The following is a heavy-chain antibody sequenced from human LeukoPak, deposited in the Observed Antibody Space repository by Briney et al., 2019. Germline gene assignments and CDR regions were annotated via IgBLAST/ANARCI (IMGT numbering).Heavy chain of an antibody. CDR1: GGTFSSYA. Sequence: SVKVSCKASGGTFSSYAISWVRQAPGQGLGWMGRIIPIFGTANYAQKFQGRVTITTDESTSTAYMELSSLRSEDTAVYYCARDLSYCGGDCFRGGFDYWGQGTLVTVSS. V-gene: IGHV1-69*05. J-gene: IGHJ4*02. CDR3: ARDLSYCGGDCFRGGFDY. CDR2: IIPIFGTA. D-gene: IGHD2-21*02.